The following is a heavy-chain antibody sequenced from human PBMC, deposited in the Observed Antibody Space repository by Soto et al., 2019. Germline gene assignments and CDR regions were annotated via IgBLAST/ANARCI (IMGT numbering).Heavy chain of an antibody. CDR3: ARDGSGSKNFQH. Sequence: KPHAASVKVSCKASGGTFSSYAISWVRQAPGQGLEWMGGIIPIFGTANYAQKFQGRVTITADESTSTAYMELSSLRSEDTAVYYCARDGSGSKNFQHWGQGTLVTVSS. J-gene: IGHJ1*01. CDR2: IIPIFGTA. CDR1: GGTFSSYA. D-gene: IGHD3-10*01. V-gene: IGHV1-69*13.